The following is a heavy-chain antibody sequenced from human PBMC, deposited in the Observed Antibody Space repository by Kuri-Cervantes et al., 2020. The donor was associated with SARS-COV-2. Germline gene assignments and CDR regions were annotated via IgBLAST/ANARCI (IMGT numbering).Heavy chain of an antibody. CDR3: ATDPGRYCSSTSCGFHY. V-gene: IGHV3-43D*03. D-gene: IGHD2-2*01. Sequence: GESLKISCAASGFTFDDYAMHWVRQAPGKGLEWVSLISWDGGSTYYADSVKGRFTISRDNSKNSLYLQMNSLRAEDTAVYYCATDPGRYCSSTSCGFHYWGQGTLVTVSS. J-gene: IGHJ4*02. CDR2: ISWDGGST. CDR1: GFTFDDYA.